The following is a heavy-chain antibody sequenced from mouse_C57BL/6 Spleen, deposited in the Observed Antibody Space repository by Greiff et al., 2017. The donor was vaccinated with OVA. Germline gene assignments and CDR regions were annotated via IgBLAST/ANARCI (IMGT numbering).Heavy chain of an antibody. CDR3: ARGGFGNYDYYAMDY. CDR1: GYTFTSYW. Sequence: QVQLQQPGAELVRPGSSVKLSCKASGYTFTSYWMDWVKQRPGQGLEWIGNIYPSDSETHYNQKFKDKATLTVDKSSSTAYMQLSSLTSEDSAVYDCARGGFGNYDYYAMDYWGQGTSVTVSS. CDR2: IYPSDSET. J-gene: IGHJ4*01. D-gene: IGHD2-1*01. V-gene: IGHV1-61*01.